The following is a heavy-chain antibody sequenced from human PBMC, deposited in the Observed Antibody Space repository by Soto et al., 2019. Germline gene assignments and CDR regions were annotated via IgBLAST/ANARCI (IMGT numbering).Heavy chain of an antibody. CDR2: IIPIFGTA. J-gene: IGHJ4*02. CDR1: GGTFSSYA. V-gene: IGHV1-69*13. CDR3: ARDYRDDYGDYSDY. Sequence: SVKVSCKASGGTFSSYAISWVRQAPGQGLEWMGGIIPIFGTANYAQKFQGRVTITADESTSAAYMELSSLRSEDTAVYYCARDYRDDYGDYSDYWGQGTLVTVSS. D-gene: IGHD4-17*01.